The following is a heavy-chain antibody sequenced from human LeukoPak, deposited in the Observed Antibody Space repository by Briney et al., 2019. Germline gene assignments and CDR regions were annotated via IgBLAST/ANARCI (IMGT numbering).Heavy chain of an antibody. D-gene: IGHD1-26*01. CDR3: ARGSKGSRNGSDVGFADY. Sequence: GGSLRLSCAASGFTFSSYSMNWVRQAPGKGLEWVSYISSSSSTIYYADSLKGRFTISRDNAKNSLYLQMNSLRDEDTAVYSGARGSKGSRNGSDVGFADYWGQGTLVTVSS. CDR1: GFTFSSYS. J-gene: IGHJ4*02. V-gene: IGHV3-48*02. CDR2: ISSSSSTI.